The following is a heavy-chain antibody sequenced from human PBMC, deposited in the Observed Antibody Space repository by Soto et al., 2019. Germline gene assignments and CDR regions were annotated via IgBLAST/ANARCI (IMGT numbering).Heavy chain of an antibody. J-gene: IGHJ6*04. V-gene: IGHV3-66*01. CDR2: IQSGGPT. CDR3: ARDDVLCDGGRCYGVPLAV. D-gene: IGHD2-15*01. CDR1: GFTVSSKY. Sequence: GGSLRLSCAASGFTVSSKYMSWVRQAPGKGLEWVSLIQSGGPTYYADSVKGRFTISRDTSENTVHLQMDSLRAEDTAIYYCARDDVLCDGGRCYGVPLAVWGKGTTVTVSS.